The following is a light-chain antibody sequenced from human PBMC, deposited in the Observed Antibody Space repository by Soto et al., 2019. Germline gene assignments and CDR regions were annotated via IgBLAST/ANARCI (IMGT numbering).Light chain of an antibody. J-gene: IGKJ1*01. CDR1: QSIGTW. CDR3: QQYNSYSRT. V-gene: IGKV1-5*03. Sequence: DIQMTQSPSTLSASVGDRVTITCRASQSIGTWLAWYQQKPGKAPKLLIYKASSLESGVPSRFSGSGSGTEFTLTISSLQPDDLATYYCQQYNSYSRTFGQGTKVAIK. CDR2: KAS.